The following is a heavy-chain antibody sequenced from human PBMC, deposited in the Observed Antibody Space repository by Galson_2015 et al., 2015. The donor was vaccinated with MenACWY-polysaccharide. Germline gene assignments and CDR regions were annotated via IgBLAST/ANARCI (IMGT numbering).Heavy chain of an antibody. J-gene: IGHJ4*02. Sequence: SLRLSCAASGFTFSNFWMSWVRQAPGKGLEWVASINQDGSEKHYVDSVRVQFTVSRDNAKNSLYLQINSLRAEDTAVYYCARTRIVGAHWFDCWGQGTLVTVSS. V-gene: IGHV3-7*01. CDR1: GFTFSNFW. D-gene: IGHD1-26*01. CDR2: INQDGSEK. CDR3: ARTRIVGAHWFDC.